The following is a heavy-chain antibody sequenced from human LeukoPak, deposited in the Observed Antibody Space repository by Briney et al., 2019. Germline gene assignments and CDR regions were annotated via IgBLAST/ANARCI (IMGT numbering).Heavy chain of an antibody. CDR3: ARGPRMVRGVISTGLYYFDY. V-gene: IGHV1-8*01. J-gene: IGHJ4*02. CDR1: GYTFTSYD. Sequence: GASVKVSCKASGYTFTSYDINWVRQATGQGLEWMGWMNPNSGNTGYAQKFQGRVTMTRDTSISTAYMELSRLRSDDTAVYYCARGPRMVRGVISTGLYYFDYWGQGTLVTVSS. D-gene: IGHD3-10*01. CDR2: MNPNSGNT.